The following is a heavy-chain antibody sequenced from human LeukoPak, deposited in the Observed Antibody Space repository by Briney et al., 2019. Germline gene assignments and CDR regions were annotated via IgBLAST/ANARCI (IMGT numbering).Heavy chain of an antibody. Sequence: GGSLRLSCVASGFTVSSNYMSWVRQAPGKGLEWVSVIYSDYRTYYADSVKGRFTISRDNSKNTLYLQMNSLRAEDTAVYYCARGWSDFWSGPVYYYYGMDVWGQGTTVTVSS. CDR1: GFTVSSNY. D-gene: IGHD3-3*01. CDR3: ARGWSDFWSGPVYYYYGMDV. J-gene: IGHJ6*02. CDR2: IYSDYRT. V-gene: IGHV3-53*01.